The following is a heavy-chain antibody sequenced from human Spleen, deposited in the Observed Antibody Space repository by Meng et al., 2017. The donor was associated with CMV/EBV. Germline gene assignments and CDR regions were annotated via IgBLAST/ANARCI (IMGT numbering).Heavy chain of an antibody. CDR2: ISTSGSTI. Sequence: SCAASGFTFNVYYMSWIRLAPGKGLEWISYISTSGSTIYYADSVKGRFTISRDNAKNSLYLQMNSLRAEDTAVYYCARAADTSMADYWGQGTLVTVSS. CDR3: ARAADTSMADY. V-gene: IGHV3-11*01. D-gene: IGHD5-18*01. CDR1: GFTFNVYY. J-gene: IGHJ4*02.